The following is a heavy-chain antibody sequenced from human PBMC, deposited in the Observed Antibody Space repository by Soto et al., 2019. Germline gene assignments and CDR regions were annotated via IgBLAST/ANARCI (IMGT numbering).Heavy chain of an antibody. D-gene: IGHD6-19*01. CDR3: ARGRGYSSGRKLIDY. CDR2: TYYRSKWYN. CDR1: GGSVSGNSAA. J-gene: IGHJ4*02. V-gene: IGHV6-1*01. Sequence: SQTLSLTCAISGGSVSGNSAAWNWIRQSPSRGLEWLGRTYYRSKWYNEYAEPVKSRVIINPDTSKNQFSLKLSSVTAADTAVYYCARGRGYSSGRKLIDYWGQGTLVTVSS.